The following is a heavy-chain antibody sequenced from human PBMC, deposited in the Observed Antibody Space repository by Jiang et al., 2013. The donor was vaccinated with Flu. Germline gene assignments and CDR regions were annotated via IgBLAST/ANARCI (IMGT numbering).Heavy chain of an antibody. CDR3: ARARRGVRKKANYYYYGMDV. V-gene: IGHV3-30-3*01. Sequence: VQLVESGGGVVQPGRSLRLSCAASGFTFSSYAMHWVRQAPGKGLEWVAVISYDGSNKYYADSVKGRFTISRDNSKNTLYLQMNSLRAEDTAVYYCARARRGVRKKANYYYYGMDVWGQGTDGHRLL. J-gene: IGHJ6*02. D-gene: IGHD4-23*01. CDR2: ISYDGSNK. CDR1: GFTFSSYA.